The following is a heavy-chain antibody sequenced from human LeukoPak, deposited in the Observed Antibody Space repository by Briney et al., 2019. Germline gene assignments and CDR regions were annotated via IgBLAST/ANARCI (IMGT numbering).Heavy chain of an antibody. CDR1: GFTFSNYA. J-gene: IGHJ4*02. D-gene: IGHD2-21*01. CDR3: AKDGGGNCYDPIDY. V-gene: IGHV3-23*01. Sequence: GGSQRLSYAFSGFTFSNYAMSWVRQAPGKGLEWISGITDSGRSSYFADSVRGRFTISRDKSKNTLYLQMNSLRAEDTALYFCAKDGGGNCYDPIDYWGQGILVTVSS. CDR2: ITDSGRSS.